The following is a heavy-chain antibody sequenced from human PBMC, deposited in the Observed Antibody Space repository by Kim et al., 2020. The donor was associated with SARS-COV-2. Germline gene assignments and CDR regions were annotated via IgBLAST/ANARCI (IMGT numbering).Heavy chain of an antibody. D-gene: IGHD3-9*01. CDR1: GFTFSSYD. CDR2: IGTAGDT. V-gene: IGHV3-13*04. Sequence: GGSLRLSCAASGFTFSSYDMHWVRQATGKGLEWVSAIGTAGDTYYPGSVKGRFTISRENAKNSLYLQMNSLRAGDTAVYYCARVFLTAAHIYYGMDVWGQGTTVTVSS. CDR3: ARVFLTAAHIYYGMDV. J-gene: IGHJ6*02.